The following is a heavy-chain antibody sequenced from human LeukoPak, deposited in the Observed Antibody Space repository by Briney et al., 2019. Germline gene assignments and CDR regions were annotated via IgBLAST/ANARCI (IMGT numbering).Heavy chain of an antibody. V-gene: IGHV3-7*01. CDR2: IKQDGSEK. J-gene: IGHJ4*02. CDR3: AKTTNPRLDSSSSDY. CDR1: GFIFSSYW. D-gene: IGHD6-6*01. Sequence: GGALRLSCAASGFIFSSYWMSWVRQAPGKGLELVANIKQDGSEKYYVDSVKGRFTISRDNAKNSLYLQMNSLRAEDTAVYYCAKTTNPRLDSSSSDYWGQGTLVTVSS.